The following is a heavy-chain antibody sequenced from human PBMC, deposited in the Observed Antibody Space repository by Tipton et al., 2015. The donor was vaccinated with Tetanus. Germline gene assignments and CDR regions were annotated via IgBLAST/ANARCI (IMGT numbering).Heavy chain of an antibody. CDR1: GGSISSYY. CDR3: ARSGVVTTVTTDWYSDL. V-gene: IGHV4-59*01. Sequence: TLSLTCTVSGGSISSYYWSWIRQPPGKGLEWIGYIYYSGSTNYNPSLKSRVTISVDTSKNQFSLELSSVTAADTAVYYCARSGVVTTVTTDWYSDLWGRGTLVTVSS. J-gene: IGHJ2*01. D-gene: IGHD4-17*01. CDR2: IYYSGST.